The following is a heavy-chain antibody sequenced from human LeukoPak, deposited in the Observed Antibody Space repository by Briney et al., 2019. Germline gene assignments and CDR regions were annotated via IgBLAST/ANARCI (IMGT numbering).Heavy chain of an antibody. Sequence: ASVKVSCKASGYTFTTYYMHWVRQAPGQGLERMGIITPSGGSTSYAQKFQGRVTMTRDMSTSTVYMDLSSLRSEDTAVYYCARDRYASGSYPAYYYMDVWGKGTTVAVSS. CDR3: ARDRYASGSYPAYYYMDV. V-gene: IGHV1-46*01. J-gene: IGHJ6*03. CDR2: ITPSGGST. D-gene: IGHD3-10*01. CDR1: GYTFTTYY.